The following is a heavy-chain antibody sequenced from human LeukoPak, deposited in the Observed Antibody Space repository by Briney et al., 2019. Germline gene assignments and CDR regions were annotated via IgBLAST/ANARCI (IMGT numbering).Heavy chain of an antibody. CDR1: GGSLSGYY. D-gene: IGHD3-22*01. V-gene: IGHV4-34*01. Sequence: SETLSLTCAVYGGSLSGYYWSWIRQPPGKGLEWIGEINHSGSTNYNPSLESRVTISVDTSKNQFSLKLSSVTAADTAVYYCASGDYYDSSGYYGAWGQGTLVTVSS. CDR2: INHSGST. J-gene: IGHJ5*02. CDR3: ASGDYYDSSGYYGA.